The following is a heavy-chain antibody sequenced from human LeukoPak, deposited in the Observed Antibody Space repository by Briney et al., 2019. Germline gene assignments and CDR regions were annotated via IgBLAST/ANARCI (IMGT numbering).Heavy chain of an antibody. CDR2: ISYDGSNK. V-gene: IGHV3-30-3*01. CDR1: GFTFSSYD. D-gene: IGHD1-26*01. J-gene: IGHJ4*02. CDR3: ARDRQPYRELLSHYFDY. Sequence: PGGSLRLSCAASGFTFSSYDMHWVRQAPGKGLEWVAVISYDGSNKYYADSVKGRFTISRDNSKNTLYLQMNSLRAEDTAVYYCARDRQPYRELLSHYFDYWGQGTLVTVSS.